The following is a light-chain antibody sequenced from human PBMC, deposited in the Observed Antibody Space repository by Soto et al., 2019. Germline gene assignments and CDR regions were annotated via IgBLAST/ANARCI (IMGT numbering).Light chain of an antibody. CDR1: QGIRND. Sequence: VHMTQSPSSLSASVGYRVTIPCRASQGIRNDLGWYQQKKGKAPKLLIYAASSLQSGVPSRFSGSGYGTDFNLTISSLQTEDFATYYCLQDYNYPRTFGQGTKVDIK. V-gene: IGKV1-6*01. J-gene: IGKJ1*01. CDR2: AAS. CDR3: LQDYNYPRT.